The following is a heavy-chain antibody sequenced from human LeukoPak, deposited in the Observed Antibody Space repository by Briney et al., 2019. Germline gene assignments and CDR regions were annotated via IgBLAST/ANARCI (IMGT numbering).Heavy chain of an antibody. V-gene: IGHV4-61*09. J-gene: IGHJ4*02. Sequence: SQTLSLTCTVSGAYISSGTYYWKWIRQPAGKGLEWIGHMSLGGSTNYSPSLNSRVSISLDTSKNQFSLRLSSVTAADTAVYYCAGSEYITSIDFWGQGTLVTVSS. CDR2: MSLGGST. CDR1: GAYISSGTYY. CDR3: AGSEYITSIDF. D-gene: IGHD2/OR15-2a*01.